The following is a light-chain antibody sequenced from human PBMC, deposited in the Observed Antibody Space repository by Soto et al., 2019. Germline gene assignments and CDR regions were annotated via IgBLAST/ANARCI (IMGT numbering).Light chain of an antibody. J-gene: IGKJ1*01. CDR3: QQSYSTLGT. V-gene: IGKV1-39*01. CDR2: AAS. Sequence: DIQMTQSPSTLSSSVGDRATITCRASQSISSWVAWYQQKPGKAPKLLIYAASSMQSGVPERFSGSGSGTDFTLTISSLQPEDFATYYCQQSYSTLGTFGQGTKVDIK. CDR1: QSISSW.